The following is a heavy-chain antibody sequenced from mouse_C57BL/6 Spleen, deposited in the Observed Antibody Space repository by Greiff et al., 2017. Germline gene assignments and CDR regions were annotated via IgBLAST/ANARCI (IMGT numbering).Heavy chain of an antibody. J-gene: IGHJ2*01. D-gene: IGHD4-1*02. CDR1: GYTFTSYW. CDR2: IDPSDSYT. V-gene: IGHV1-59*01. Sequence: QVQLKQPGAELVRPGTSVKLSCKASGYTFTSYWMHWVKQRPGQGLEWIGVIDPSDSYTNYNQKFKGKATLTVDTSSSTAYMQLSSLTSEDSAVFYCASLNWDPLDYWGQGTTLTVSS. CDR3: ASLNWDPLDY.